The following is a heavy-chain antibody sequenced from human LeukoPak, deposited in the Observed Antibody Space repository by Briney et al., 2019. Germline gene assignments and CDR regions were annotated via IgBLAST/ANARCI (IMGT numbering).Heavy chain of an antibody. Sequence: PSETLSLTCTVSGGSISSYYWSWIRQPPGKGLEWIGYIYYSGSTNYNPPLKSRVTISADTSKNQFSLKLSSVTAADTAVYYCARNYYDFWSGYYTDYYYGMDVWGQGTTVTVSS. J-gene: IGHJ6*02. CDR1: GGSISSYY. V-gene: IGHV4-59*01. D-gene: IGHD3-3*01. CDR3: ARNYYDFWSGYYTDYYYGMDV. CDR2: IYYSGST.